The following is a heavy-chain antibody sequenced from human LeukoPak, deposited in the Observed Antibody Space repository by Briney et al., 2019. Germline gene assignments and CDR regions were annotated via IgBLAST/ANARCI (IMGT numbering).Heavy chain of an antibody. CDR2: MNPNTGST. D-gene: IGHD3-10*01. CDR3: VRDGEGVAISVNYWFDP. Sequence: ASVKVSCKASGFMFTKYDINWVRQASGQRLEWMGWMNPNTGSTGYAQTFQGRVTMTRDTATSTAYMELRGLRSEDTAVYYCVRDGEGVAISVNYWFDPWGQGTLVTVSS. CDR1: GFMFTKYD. V-gene: IGHV1-8*01. J-gene: IGHJ5*02.